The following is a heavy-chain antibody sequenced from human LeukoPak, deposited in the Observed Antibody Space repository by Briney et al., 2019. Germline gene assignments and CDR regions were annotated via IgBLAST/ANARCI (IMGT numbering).Heavy chain of an antibody. J-gene: IGHJ4*02. CDR3: ARVASAYYYDSSGYYGY. CDR2: INWNGGST. Sequence: GGSLRLPCAASGFTFSSYGMSWVRQAPGKGLEWVSGINWNGGSTGYADSVKGRFTISRDNAKNSLYLQMNSLRAEDTALYYCARVASAYYYDSSGYYGYWGQGTLVTVSS. CDR1: GFTFSSYG. V-gene: IGHV3-20*04. D-gene: IGHD3-22*01.